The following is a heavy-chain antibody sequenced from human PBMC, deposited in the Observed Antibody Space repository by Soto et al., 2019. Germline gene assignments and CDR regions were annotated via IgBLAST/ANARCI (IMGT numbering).Heavy chain of an antibody. V-gene: IGHV3-33*07. D-gene: IGHD3-16*01. Sequence: WGTLRLTCAAFGFTVSSHGMYWVRQPSGKGLEWVGVIWYDGSEKYYSDSVKGRFIISRDNSKNTLYLQMNRLRVDDTAAYYLATWGDDRAFDIWGQGTVVTVSS. J-gene: IGHJ3*02. CDR3: ATWGDDRAFDI. CDR2: IWYDGSEK. CDR1: GFTVSSHG.